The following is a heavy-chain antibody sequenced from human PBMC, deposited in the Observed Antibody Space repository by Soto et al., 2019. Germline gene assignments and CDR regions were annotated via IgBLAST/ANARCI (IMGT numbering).Heavy chain of an antibody. J-gene: IGHJ3*02. CDR1: GRSISSYY. D-gene: IGHD3-3*01. CDR2: IYYSGST. CDR3: ARAERITIFGVVIGAFDT. V-gene: IGHV4-59*01. Sequence: SETLSLTCTVSGRSISSYYGSWIRQPPGKGLEWIGYIYYSGSTNYNPSLKSRVTISVDTSKNQFSLKLSSVTAADTAVYYCARAERITIFGVVIGAFDTLGQGTMVTVSS.